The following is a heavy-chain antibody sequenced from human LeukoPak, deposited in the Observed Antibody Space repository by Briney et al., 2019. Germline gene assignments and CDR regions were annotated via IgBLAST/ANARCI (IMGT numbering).Heavy chain of an antibody. CDR2: INHSGST. J-gene: IGHJ4*02. D-gene: IGHD3-10*01. CDR1: GGSFSGYY. Sequence: SETLSLTCAVYGGSFSGYYWSWIRQPPGKGLEWIGEINHSGSTNYNPSLKSRVTILVDTSNNQFSLKLSSVTAADTAVYYCARDRELQHTDYYGSGSYSHWGQGTLVTVSS. CDR3: ARDRELQHTDYYGSGSYSH. V-gene: IGHV4-34*01.